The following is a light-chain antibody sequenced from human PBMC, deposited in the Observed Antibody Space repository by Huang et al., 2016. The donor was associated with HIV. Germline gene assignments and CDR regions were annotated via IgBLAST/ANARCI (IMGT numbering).Light chain of an antibody. Sequence: EIVLTQSPATLSLSPEDRATLSCRASQSVSSYFAWYQQKPGQAPRLLIYATSNRATGVPARFSGSGSGTDFTLTISSLEPEDFANYYCQQRISWPPSYTFGQGTKVEI. CDR2: ATS. J-gene: IGKJ2*01. CDR1: QSVSSY. V-gene: IGKV3-11*01. CDR3: QQRISWPPSYT.